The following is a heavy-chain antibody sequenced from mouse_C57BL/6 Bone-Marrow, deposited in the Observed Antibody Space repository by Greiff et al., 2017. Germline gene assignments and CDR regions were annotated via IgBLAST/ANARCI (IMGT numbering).Heavy chain of an antibody. CDR3: EKHPRTGFAY. CDR1: GFTFSSYG. Sequence: EVKLMESGGDLVKPGGSLKLSCAASGFTFSSYGMSWVRQTPDKRLEWVATISSGGSYTYYPDSVKGRFTISRDNDKNTLYLQMSSLKSEDTAMYYCEKHPRTGFAYWGQGTLVTVSA. J-gene: IGHJ3*01. V-gene: IGHV5-6*01. D-gene: IGHD2-10*02. CDR2: ISSGGSYT.